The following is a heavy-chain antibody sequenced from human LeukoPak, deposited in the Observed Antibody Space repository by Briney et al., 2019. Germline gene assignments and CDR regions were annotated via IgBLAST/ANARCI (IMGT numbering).Heavy chain of an antibody. J-gene: IGHJ4*02. CDR1: GFTVSSNY. Sequence: PGGSLRLSCAASGFTVSSNYMSWVRQAPGKGLEWVSVIYSGGSTYYADSVKGRFTISRDNSKNTLYLQMNSLRPEDTAVYYCARGAPYRDSDDYWGQGTLVTVSS. D-gene: IGHD1-26*01. CDR2: IYSGGST. V-gene: IGHV3-66*01. CDR3: ARGAPYRDSDDY.